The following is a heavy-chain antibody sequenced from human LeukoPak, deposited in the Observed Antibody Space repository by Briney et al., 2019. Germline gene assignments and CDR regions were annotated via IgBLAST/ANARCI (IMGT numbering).Heavy chain of an antibody. J-gene: IGHJ4*02. V-gene: IGHV1-2*02. CDR3: AREAGDSFLGTIDY. CDR2: INPNSGGT. D-gene: IGHD2-21*02. CDR1: GYTFTGYY. Sequence: ASVKVSCKASGYTFTGYYMHWVRQAPGQGLEWKGWINPNSGGTNYAQKFQGRVTMTRDTSISTAYMELSRLRSDDTAVYYCAREAGDSFLGTIDYWGQGTLVTVSS.